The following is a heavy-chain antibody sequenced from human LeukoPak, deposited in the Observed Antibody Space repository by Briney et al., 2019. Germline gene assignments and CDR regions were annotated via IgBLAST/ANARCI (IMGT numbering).Heavy chain of an antibody. V-gene: IGHV5-51*01. CDR1: GYSLTSYW. CDR3: ARRYCSGGSCYDP. D-gene: IGHD2-15*01. Sequence: GESLKISCKGSGYSLTSYWIGWVRQMPGKGLEWMGIIYPGDSDTRYSPSFQGQVTISADKSISTAYLQWSSLKASDTAMYYCARRYCSGGSCYDPWGQGTLVTVSS. CDR2: IYPGDSDT. J-gene: IGHJ5*02.